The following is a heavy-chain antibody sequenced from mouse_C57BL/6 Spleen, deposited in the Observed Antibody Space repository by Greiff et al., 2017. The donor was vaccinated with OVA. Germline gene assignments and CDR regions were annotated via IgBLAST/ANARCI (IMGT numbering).Heavy chain of an antibody. J-gene: IGHJ4*01. CDR1: GYAFSSSW. CDR3: VYDYGAMDY. CDR2: IYPGDGDT. Sequence: QVQLQQSGPELVKPGASVKISCKASGYAFSSSWMNWVQQRPGKGLEWIGRIYPGDGDTNYNGKFKGKATLTADKSSSTASRQLSSLTSEDSAVYCCVYDYGAMDYWGQGTSVTVSS. V-gene: IGHV1-82*01. D-gene: IGHD2-4*01.